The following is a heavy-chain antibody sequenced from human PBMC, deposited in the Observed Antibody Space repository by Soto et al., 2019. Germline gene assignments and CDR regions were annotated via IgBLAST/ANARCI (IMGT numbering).Heavy chain of an antibody. CDR2: IYYSGST. J-gene: IGHJ4*02. D-gene: IGHD2-2*01. Sequence: QVQLQESGPGLVKPSQTLSLTCTVSGGSISSGGYYWSWIRQHPGKGQEWIGYIYYSGSTYYNPSLKSRVTISVDTSKNQFSLKLSSVTAADTAVYYCARGRYQLLWFDYWGQGTLVTVSS. CDR1: GGSISSGGYY. CDR3: ARGRYQLLWFDY. V-gene: IGHV4-31*03.